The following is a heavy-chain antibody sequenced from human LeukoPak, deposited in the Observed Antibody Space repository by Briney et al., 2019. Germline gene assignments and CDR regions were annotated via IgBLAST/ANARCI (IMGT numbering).Heavy chain of an antibody. Sequence: GGSLRLSCAASGFTFNSYAMSWVRQAPEKGLEWVATISGSGGGTYYADSVRGRFTISRDNSKNTLYLQMNSLRAEDTAVYHCARDGGGYYASGSHYYFDYWGQGTLVTVSS. D-gene: IGHD3-10*01. J-gene: IGHJ4*02. CDR1: GFTFNSYA. V-gene: IGHV3-23*01. CDR3: ARDGGGYYASGSHYYFDY. CDR2: ISGSGGGT.